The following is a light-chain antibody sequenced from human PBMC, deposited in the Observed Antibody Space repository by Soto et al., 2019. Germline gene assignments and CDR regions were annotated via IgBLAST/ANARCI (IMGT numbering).Light chain of an antibody. CDR3: NRLTTWLPTP. CDR2: DAS. J-gene: IGKJ5*01. Sequence: DIVMTQSPATLSLSPGERATLSCRASQSVSSYLAWYQQKPGQAPRLLIYDASNRATGIPARFSGSGSGTDFTLTITTLAPEDLEVHSCNRLTTWLPTPSGQGTRLEFK. CDR1: QSVSSY. V-gene: IGKV3-11*01.